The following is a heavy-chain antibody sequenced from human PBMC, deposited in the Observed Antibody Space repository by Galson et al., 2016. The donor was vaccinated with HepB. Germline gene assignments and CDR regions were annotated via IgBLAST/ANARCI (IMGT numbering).Heavy chain of an antibody. D-gene: IGHD4/OR15-4a*01. V-gene: IGHV6-1*01. Sequence: CAISGDSVSSVAAIWNWMRQSPSGGLEWLGRTYYRSKWYNEGAPSVKGRITISPDKSKNQFSLQLSSVTPEDTAIYYCARAGAGNAAGLFDTWGQGTPVTVSS. CDR1: GDSVSSVAAI. CDR2: TYYRSKWYN. J-gene: IGHJ5*02. CDR3: ARAGAGNAAGLFDT.